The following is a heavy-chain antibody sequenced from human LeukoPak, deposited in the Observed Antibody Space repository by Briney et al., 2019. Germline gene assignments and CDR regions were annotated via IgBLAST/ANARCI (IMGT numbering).Heavy chain of an antibody. J-gene: IGHJ4*02. CDR3: ARRYCSGGSCYELDY. CDR2: IIPIFGTA. V-gene: IGHV1-69*13. Sequence: SVTVSCTASGGTFSSYAISWVRQAPGQGLEWMGGIIPIFGTANYAQKFQGRVTITADESTSTAYMELSSLRSEDTAVYYCARRYCSGGSCYELDYWGQGTLVTVSS. D-gene: IGHD2-15*01. CDR1: GGTFSSYA.